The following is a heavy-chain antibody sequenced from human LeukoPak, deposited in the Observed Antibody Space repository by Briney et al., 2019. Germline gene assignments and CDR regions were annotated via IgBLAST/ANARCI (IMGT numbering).Heavy chain of an antibody. V-gene: IGHV3-33*06. J-gene: IGHJ4*02. CDR1: GFTFSSYG. CDR3: AKEGRIVGATLFDY. CDR2: IWYDGSNK. D-gene: IGHD1-26*01. Sequence: PGRSLRLSCAASGFTFSSYGMHWVRQAPGKGLEWVAVIWYDGSNKYYADSVKGRFTISRDNSKNTLYLQMNSLRAEDTAVYYCAKEGRIVGATLFDYWGQGTLVTVSS.